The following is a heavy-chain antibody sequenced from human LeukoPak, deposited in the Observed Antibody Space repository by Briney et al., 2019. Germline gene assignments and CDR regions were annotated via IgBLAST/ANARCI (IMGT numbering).Heavy chain of an antibody. CDR1: GFTFSDYY. D-gene: IGHD3-3*01. CDR3: ARGPLYRFLEWLPHGNNWFDP. J-gene: IGHJ5*02. Sequence: GGSLRLSCAASGFTFSDYYMSWIRQAPGKGLEWVSYISSSSSYTNYADSVKGRFTISRDNAKNSLYLQMNSLRAEDTAVYYCARGPLYRFLEWLPHGNNWFDPWGQGTQVTVSS. CDR2: ISSSSSYT. V-gene: IGHV3-11*06.